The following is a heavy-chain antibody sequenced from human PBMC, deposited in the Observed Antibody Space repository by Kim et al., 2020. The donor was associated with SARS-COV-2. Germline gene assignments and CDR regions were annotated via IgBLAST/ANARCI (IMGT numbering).Heavy chain of an antibody. V-gene: IGHV3-23*01. D-gene: IGHD3-10*01. CDR3: CNPTTLYGSGSYYNGGGMDV. Sequence: GGSLRLSCAASGFTFSSYAMSWVRQAPGKGLEWVSAISGSGGSTYYADSVKGRFTISRDNSKNTLYLQMNSLRAEDTAVYYCCNPTTLYGSGSYYNGGGMDVWGQGTTVTVSS. CDR2: ISGSGGST. CDR1: GFTFSSYA. J-gene: IGHJ6*02.